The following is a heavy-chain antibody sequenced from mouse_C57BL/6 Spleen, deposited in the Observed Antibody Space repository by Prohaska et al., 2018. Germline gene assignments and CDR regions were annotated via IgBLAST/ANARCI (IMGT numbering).Heavy chain of an antibody. CDR2: ISYDGSN. Sequence: DVQLQESGPGLVKPSQSLSLTCSVTGYSITSGYYWNWIRQFPGNKLEWMGYISYDGSNNYNPSLKNRISITRDTSKNQFFLKLNSVTTEDTATYYCAKLGRYFDVWGTGTTVTVSS. V-gene: IGHV3-6*01. D-gene: IGHD4-1*01. CDR3: AKLGRYFDV. J-gene: IGHJ1*03. CDR1: GYSITSGYY.